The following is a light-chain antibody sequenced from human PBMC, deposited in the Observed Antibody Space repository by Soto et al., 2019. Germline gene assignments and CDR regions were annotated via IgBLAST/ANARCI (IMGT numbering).Light chain of an antibody. J-gene: IGKJ4*01. V-gene: IGKV3D-20*01. CDR3: HQFGASPT. Sequence: EIVLTQSPATLSLSPGEGVALSCGASQSLSNNFLAWYQQKPGLAPRLLIFDASTRATGIPDRFSGSGSGTDSTLTISRLEPEDFAVYYCHQFGASPTFGGGTKVEFK. CDR2: DAS. CDR1: QSLSNNF.